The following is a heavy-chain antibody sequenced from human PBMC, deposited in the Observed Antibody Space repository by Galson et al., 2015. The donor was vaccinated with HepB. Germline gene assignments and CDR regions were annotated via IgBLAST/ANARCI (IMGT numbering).Heavy chain of an antibody. CDR3: ATVEILVVRGGLRTRSYFDY. CDR1: GITFNTYS. CDR2: ISSSSSYI. Sequence: SLRLSCAASGITFNTYSMNWVRQAPGKGLEWVASISSSSSYIYYADSVKGRFTISRDNARNSLYLQMNSLRAEDTAVYHCATVEILVVRGGLRTRSYFDYWGRGTVVTVSS. J-gene: IGHJ4*02. V-gene: IGHV3-21*01. D-gene: IGHD3-10*01.